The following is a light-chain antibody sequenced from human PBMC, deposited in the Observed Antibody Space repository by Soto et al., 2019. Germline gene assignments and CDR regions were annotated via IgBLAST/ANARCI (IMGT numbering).Light chain of an antibody. CDR2: DAS. V-gene: IGKV1-5*01. CDR1: QRISRY. Sequence: DIQMTQSPSTLSASVGDRVTITCRASQRISRYLAWYQQKPGEAPKLLIYDASSLESGVPSRFSGSGSGTEFTLTISSLQPDDFATYYCQQYNSYSQTFGQGTKVDIK. J-gene: IGKJ1*01. CDR3: QQYNSYSQT.